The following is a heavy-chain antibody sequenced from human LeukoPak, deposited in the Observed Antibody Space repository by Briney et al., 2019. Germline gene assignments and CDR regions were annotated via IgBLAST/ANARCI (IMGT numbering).Heavy chain of an antibody. Sequence: GGSLRLSCAASGFTFSSYSMNWVRQAPGKGLEGGSYISSSSSTIYYADSVKGRFNISRDNDKNSLYLQMNSLRAEDTAVYYCASDIEYYDSSPYWGQGTLVTVSS. J-gene: IGHJ4*02. CDR3: ASDIEYYDSSPY. D-gene: IGHD3-22*01. CDR2: ISSSSSTI. CDR1: GFTFSSYS. V-gene: IGHV3-48*01.